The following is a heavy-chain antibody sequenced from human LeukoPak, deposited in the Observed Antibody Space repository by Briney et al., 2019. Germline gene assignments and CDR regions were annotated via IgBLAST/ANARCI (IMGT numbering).Heavy chain of an antibody. D-gene: IGHD2-15*01. CDR2: FDPEDGET. J-gene: IGHJ1*01. Sequence: GASVKVSCKVSGYTLTELSMHWVRQAPGKGLEWMGGFDPEDGETIYAQKFQGRVTMTEDTSTDTAYMELSSLRSEDTAVYYCATVGYCSGGSCTGAEYFQHWGQGTLVTVSS. CDR3: ATVGYCSGGSCTGAEYFQH. V-gene: IGHV1-24*01. CDR1: GYTLTELS.